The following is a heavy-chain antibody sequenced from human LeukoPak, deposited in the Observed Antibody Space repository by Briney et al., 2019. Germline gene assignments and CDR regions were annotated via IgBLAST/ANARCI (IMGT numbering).Heavy chain of an antibody. CDR1: GFTFSSCA. V-gene: IGHV3-23*01. J-gene: IGHJ3*02. D-gene: IGHD1-26*01. CDR2: ITGSGGST. CDR3: AKAQVGAILHAFDI. Sequence: GRSLRLSCAASGFTFSSCAMNWVRQAPGKGLEWVSAITGSGGSTYYADSVKGRFTISGDNSKNTLYLQMNSLRAEDTAVYYCAKAQVGAILHAFDIWGQGTMVTVSS.